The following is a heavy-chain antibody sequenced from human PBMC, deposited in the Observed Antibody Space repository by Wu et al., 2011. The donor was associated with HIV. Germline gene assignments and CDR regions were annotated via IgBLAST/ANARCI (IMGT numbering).Heavy chain of an antibody. D-gene: IGHD2-15*01. CDR3: ARPYCSGGNCLGFDY. Sequence: QSGAEVKKPGASVKVSCKASGYTFTGYYMYWVRQAPGQGLEWMGWINPNNGGTNYAQKFQGRVTMTRDTSISTAYMELSRLRSDDTAVYYCARPYCSGGNCLGFDYWGQGTLVTVSS. J-gene: IGHJ4*02. V-gene: IGHV1-2*02. CDR2: INPNNGGT. CDR1: GYTFTGYY.